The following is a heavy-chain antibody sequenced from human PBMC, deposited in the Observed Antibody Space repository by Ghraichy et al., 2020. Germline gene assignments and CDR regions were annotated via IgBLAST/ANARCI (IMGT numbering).Heavy chain of an antibody. CDR2: SNHSGST. J-gene: IGHJ4*02. V-gene: IGHV4-34*01. D-gene: IGHD3-10*01. CDR3: ARGGVGSGSYKGLMGY. Sequence: SETLSLTCAVYGGSFSGYYWSWIRQPPGKGLEWIGESNHSGSTNYNPSLKSRVTISVYTSKKQFSLKLSSVTAADTAVYYCARGGVGSGSYKGLMGYWGQGTLVTVSS. CDR1: GGSFSGYY.